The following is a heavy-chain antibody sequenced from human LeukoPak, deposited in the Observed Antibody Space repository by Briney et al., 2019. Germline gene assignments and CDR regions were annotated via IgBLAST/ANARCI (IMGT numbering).Heavy chain of an antibody. Sequence: GGSLRLSCAASGFTFSDYYMSWIRQAPGKGLEWVSYISSSGSTIYYADSVKGRFTISRDNAKNSLYLQMNSLRAEDTAVYYCARDPSATTVTTTHAFDIWGQGTTVTVSS. J-gene: IGHJ3*02. V-gene: IGHV3-11*01. CDR3: ARDPSATTVTTTHAFDI. CDR1: GFTFSDYY. D-gene: IGHD4-17*01. CDR2: ISSSGSTI.